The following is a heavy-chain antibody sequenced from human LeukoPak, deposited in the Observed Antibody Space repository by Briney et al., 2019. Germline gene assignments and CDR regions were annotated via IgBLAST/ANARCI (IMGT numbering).Heavy chain of an antibody. D-gene: IGHD6-19*01. J-gene: IGHJ5*02. CDR3: ARGVGYSSGWYARA. Sequence: SETLSLTCAVYGGSFSGYYWSWIRQPPGKGLEWIGEINHSGSTNYNPSLKSRVTISVDTSKNQFSLKLSSVTAADTAVYYCARGVGYSSGWYARAWGQGTLVTVSS. CDR1: GGSFSGYY. CDR2: INHSGST. V-gene: IGHV4-34*01.